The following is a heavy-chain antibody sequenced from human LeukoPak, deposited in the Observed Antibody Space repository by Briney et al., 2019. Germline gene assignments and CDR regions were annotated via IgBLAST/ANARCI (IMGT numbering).Heavy chain of an antibody. CDR3: ARDPGRDGYNYYYFDY. CDR2: INPNSGGT. V-gene: IGHV1-2*02. CDR1: GYTFTGYY. J-gene: IGHJ4*02. D-gene: IGHD5-24*01. Sequence: ASVKVSCKASGYTFTGYYMHWVRQAPGQGLEWMGWINPNSGGTNYAQKFQGRVTMTRDTSISTAYMELSRLRSDDTAVYYCARDPGRDGYNYYYFDYWGQGTLVTVSS.